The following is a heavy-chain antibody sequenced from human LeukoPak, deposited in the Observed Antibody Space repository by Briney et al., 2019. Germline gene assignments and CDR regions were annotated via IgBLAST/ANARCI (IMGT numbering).Heavy chain of an antibody. CDR2: IKHFGSEK. D-gene: IGHD3-10*01. CDR1: GFTFSRYW. J-gene: IGHJ4*02. CDR3: ARDLTYHGSGSYDC. V-gene: IGHV3-7*04. Sequence: GGSLRHSCVASGFTFSRYWMSWVRPAPGKGLEWVAKIKHFGSEKYYVDSVKGRFTISRDNANNSLYLQVNSLRAEDTAVYYCARDLTYHGSGSYDCWGQGTLVTVSS.